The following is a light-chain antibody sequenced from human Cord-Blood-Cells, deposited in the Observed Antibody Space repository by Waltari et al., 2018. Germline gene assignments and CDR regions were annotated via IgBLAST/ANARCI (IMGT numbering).Light chain of an antibody. CDR1: QDISNY. CDR3: QQYDNLPPRVT. CDR2: DAS. J-gene: IGKJ3*01. Sequence: DIQMTQSPSSLSASVGDRVTITCQASQDISNYLNWYQQKPGKAPKLLIYDASNLETGVPSRFSGSGSGTDFTVTISSLQPEDIATYYCQQYDNLPPRVTFGPGTKVDIK. V-gene: IGKV1-33*01.